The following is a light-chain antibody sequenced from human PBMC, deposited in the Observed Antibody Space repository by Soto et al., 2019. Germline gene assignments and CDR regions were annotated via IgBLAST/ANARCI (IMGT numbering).Light chain of an antibody. V-gene: IGLV1-47*01. CDR1: SSNIGNNY. Sequence: QSVLTQPPSASGTPGQRVTISCSGSSSNIGNNYVHWYQQLPGTAPKLLIYRNNQRPSGVPERVSGSKSGTSASLAISGLRSEDEADYYCAAWDDSLSGVVFGGGTQLTVL. CDR2: RNN. J-gene: IGLJ2*01. CDR3: AAWDDSLSGVV.